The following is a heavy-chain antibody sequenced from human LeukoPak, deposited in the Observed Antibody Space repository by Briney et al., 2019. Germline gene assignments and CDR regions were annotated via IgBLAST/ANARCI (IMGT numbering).Heavy chain of an antibody. J-gene: IGHJ4*02. CDR1: GFTFSSYW. V-gene: IGHV3-7*01. D-gene: IGHD3-3*01. CDR3: ARFASLRFLEWLFVDY. CDR2: IKQGGSEK. Sequence: GGSLRLSCAASGFTFSSYWMSWVRQAPGKGLEWVANIKQGGSEKYYVDSVKGRFTISRDNAKNSLCLQTNSLRAEDTAVYYCARFASLRFLEWLFVDYWGQGTLVTVSS.